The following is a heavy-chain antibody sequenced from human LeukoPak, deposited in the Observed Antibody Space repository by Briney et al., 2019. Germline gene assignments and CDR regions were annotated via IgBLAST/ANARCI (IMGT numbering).Heavy chain of an antibody. CDR2: IRSKPYGGTT. J-gene: IGHJ4*02. Sequence: PGRTLRLSCTASGFTFGDYAMSWFRQAPGKGLEWVGFIRSKPYGGTTEYAASVKGRFTISRDDSKSIAYLQMNSLKTEDTAVYYCTRDDPPIVVVPAAMDYWGQGTLVTVSS. CDR1: GFTFGDYA. V-gene: IGHV3-49*03. CDR3: TRDDPPIVVVPAAMDY. D-gene: IGHD2-2*01.